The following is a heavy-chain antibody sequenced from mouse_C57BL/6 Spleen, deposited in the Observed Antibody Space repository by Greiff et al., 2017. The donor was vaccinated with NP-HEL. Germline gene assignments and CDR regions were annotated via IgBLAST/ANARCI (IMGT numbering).Heavy chain of an antibody. J-gene: IGHJ4*01. Sequence: VQLQESGAELVKPGASVKISCKASGYAFSSYWMNWVKQRPGKGLEWIGQIYPGDGDTNYNGKFKGKATLTADKSSSTAYMQLSSLTSEDSAVYFCAREGMGLLEDYAMDYWGQGTSVTVSS. D-gene: IGHD2-3*01. CDR3: AREGMGLLEDYAMDY. CDR2: IYPGDGDT. V-gene: IGHV1-80*01. CDR1: GYAFSSYW.